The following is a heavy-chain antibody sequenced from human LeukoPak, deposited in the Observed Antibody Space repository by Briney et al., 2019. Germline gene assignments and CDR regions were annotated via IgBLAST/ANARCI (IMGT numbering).Heavy chain of an antibody. V-gene: IGHV4-61*02. CDR3: ARDRIVPPYMDV. CDR1: GGSISSGSYY. Sequence: SETLSLTCTVSGGSISSGSYYWSWIRQPAGKRLEWIGRIYTSGSTNYNPSLKSRVTISVDTSKNQFSLKLSSVTAADTAVYYCARDRIVPPYMDVWGKGTTVTISS. D-gene: IGHD1-26*01. CDR2: IYTSGST. J-gene: IGHJ6*03.